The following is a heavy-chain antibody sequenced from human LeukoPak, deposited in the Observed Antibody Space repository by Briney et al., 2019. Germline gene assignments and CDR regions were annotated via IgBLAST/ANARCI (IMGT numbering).Heavy chain of an antibody. CDR2: INHSGST. J-gene: IGHJ5*02. D-gene: IGHD5-18*01. CDR3: APRGDIEHSYGYGKWFDP. V-gene: IGHV4-34*01. Sequence: PSETLSLTCAVYGGSFSGYYWSWIRQAPGKGLGWIGEINHSGSTNYNASLKSRVTISVDTSKNQFSLRLSSVTAADTAVYYCAPRGDIEHSYGYGKWFDPWGQGTRVTVSS. CDR1: GGSFSGYY.